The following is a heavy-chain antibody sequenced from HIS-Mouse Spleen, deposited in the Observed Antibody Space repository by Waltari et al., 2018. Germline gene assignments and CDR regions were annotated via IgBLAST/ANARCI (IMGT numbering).Heavy chain of an antibody. V-gene: IGHV3-11*01. D-gene: IGHD1-26*01. J-gene: IGHJ4*02. Sequence: QVQLVESGGGWVKPGGSLRLSCAASAFTFSDDYMTWFRQAPGKGLEWVSYISSSGSTIYYADSVKGRLTISRDNAKNSLYLQMNSLRAEDTAVYYCARVWEWELHYFDYWGQGTLVTVSS. CDR2: ISSSGSTI. CDR3: ARVWEWELHYFDY. CDR1: AFTFSDDY.